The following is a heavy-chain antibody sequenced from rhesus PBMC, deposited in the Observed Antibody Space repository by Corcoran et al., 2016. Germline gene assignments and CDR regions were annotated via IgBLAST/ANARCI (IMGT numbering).Heavy chain of an antibody. V-gene: IGHV3-136*01. CDR1: GFTFSSYD. CDR2: ISYTGKTL. J-gene: IGHJ4*01. Sequence: EVQLVESGGGLVQPGGSLRLSCAASGFTFSSYDMSWVRQAPGKGLEWVSYISYTGKTLDYADAVKGRFTISRDNAKNSLALQMSSLRAEDTAVYYCTREGLYYYSGSYRDRFDYWGQGVLVTVSS. D-gene: IGHD3-16*01. CDR3: TREGLYYYSGSYRDRFDY.